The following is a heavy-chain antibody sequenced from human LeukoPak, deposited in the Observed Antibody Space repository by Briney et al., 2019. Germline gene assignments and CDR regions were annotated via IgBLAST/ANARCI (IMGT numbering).Heavy chain of an antibody. Sequence: GGSLRLSCAASGFAFSVYAMSWLRQPPGKGLEWVSTINANSGTTSYAASARGRFSISRDNSKNTLYPQLNTLRADDTATYYCAKPISGGLAVTADWFHPWGQGTLVVVSS. D-gene: IGHD6-19*01. CDR2: INANSGTT. V-gene: IGHV3-23*01. CDR3: AKPISGGLAVTADWFHP. J-gene: IGHJ5*01. CDR1: GFAFSVYA.